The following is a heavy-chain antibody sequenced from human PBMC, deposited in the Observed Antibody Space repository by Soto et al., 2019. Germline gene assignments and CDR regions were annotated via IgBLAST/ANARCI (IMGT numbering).Heavy chain of an antibody. D-gene: IGHD3-10*01. CDR2: ISFDGTKK. CDR3: GKDKNRLTAKYYYGMDV. CDR1: GFIFSNYG. J-gene: IGHJ6*02. Sequence: QMQLVQSGGGVVQPGGSLRLSCAGSGFIFSNYGIHWVRQRPGKGLEWVAIISFDGTKKDYEDSVKGRFTLSRDTSNSTVFLQMDSLRAEDTAVYYSGKDKNRLTAKYYYGMDVWGQGTTVTVS. V-gene: IGHV3-30*18.